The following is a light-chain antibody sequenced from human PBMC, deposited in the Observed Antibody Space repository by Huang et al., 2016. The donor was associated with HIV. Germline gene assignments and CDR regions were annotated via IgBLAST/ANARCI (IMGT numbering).Light chain of an antibody. CDR1: QSVSNHY. CDR2: GAS. CDR3: QQYGTLLT. Sequence: EIVLTQSPGTLSLSPGERATLACRASQSVSNHYLAWYQQKPGQAPRLLIYGASSRATGIPDRFSGSGSGTGFTLTISRLEPEDFAVYFCQQYGTLLTFGGGTKVEI. J-gene: IGKJ4*01. V-gene: IGKV3-20*01.